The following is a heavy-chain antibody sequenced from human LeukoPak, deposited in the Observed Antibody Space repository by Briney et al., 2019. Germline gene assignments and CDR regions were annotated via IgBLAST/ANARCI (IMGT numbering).Heavy chain of an antibody. V-gene: IGHV3-21*01. CDR3: ARGVGLRYDAFDI. Sequence: GGSLRLSCAASGFTFSSYSMNWVRQAPGKGLEWVSSISSSSSYIYYADSVKGRFTISRDNAKNSLYPQMNSLRAEDTAVYYCARGVGLRYDAFDIWGQGTMVTVSS. D-gene: IGHD5-12*01. J-gene: IGHJ3*02. CDR2: ISSSSSYI. CDR1: GFTFSSYS.